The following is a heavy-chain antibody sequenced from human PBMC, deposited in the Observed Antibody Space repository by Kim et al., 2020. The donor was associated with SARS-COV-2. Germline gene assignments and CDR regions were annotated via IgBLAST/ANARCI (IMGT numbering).Heavy chain of an antibody. CDR3: AAGATVTTWFDY. D-gene: IGHD4-17*01. CDR1: GFTFTSSA. CDR2: IVVGSGNT. J-gene: IGHJ4*02. V-gene: IGHV1-58*02. Sequence: SVKVSCKASGFTFTSSAMQWVRQARGQRLEWIGWIVVGSGNTNYAQKFQERVTITRDMSTSTAYMELSSLRSEDTAAYYCAAGATVTTWFDYWGQGTLVTVSS.